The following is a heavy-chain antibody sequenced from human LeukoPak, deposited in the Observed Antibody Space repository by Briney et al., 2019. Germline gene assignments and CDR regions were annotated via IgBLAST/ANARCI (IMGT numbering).Heavy chain of an antibody. Sequence: GGSLTLSFAASGFTFSSYAMSWVRQAPGKELDGVSAISGIGGSTYYADSVKGRFTISRYNSKNTLYLQMNSLSAEDTDVYYCANVHXSXXSCYDEYFQHWGQGHLVPVSS. CDR2: ISGIGGST. J-gene: IGHJ1*01. V-gene: IGHV3-23*01. CDR1: GFTFSSYA. CDR3: ANVHXSXXSCYDEYFQH. D-gene: IGHD2-2*01.